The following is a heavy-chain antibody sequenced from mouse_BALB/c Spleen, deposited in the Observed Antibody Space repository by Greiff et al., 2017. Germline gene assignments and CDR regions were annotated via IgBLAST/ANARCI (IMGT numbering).Heavy chain of an antibody. J-gene: IGHJ3*01. CDR3: ARDGGDGAWFAY. CDR1: GFSLTSYG. CDR2: IWAGGST. Sequence: VQGVESGPGLVAPSQSLSITCTVSGFSLTSYGVHWVRQPPGKGLEWLGVIWAGGSTNYNSALMSRLSISKDNSKSQVFLKMNSLQTDDTAMYYCARDGGDGAWFAYWGQGTLVTVSA. D-gene: IGHD3-3*01. V-gene: IGHV2-9*02.